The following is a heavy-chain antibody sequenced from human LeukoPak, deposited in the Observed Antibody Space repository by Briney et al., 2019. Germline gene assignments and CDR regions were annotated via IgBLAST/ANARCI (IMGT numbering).Heavy chain of an antibody. CDR2: IYYSGST. CDR1: GGSISSSSYY. D-gene: IGHD3-22*01. V-gene: IGHV4-39*01. Sequence: SETLSLTCTVSGGSISSSSYYWGWIRQPPGKGLEWIGSIYYSGSTYYDPSLKSRVTISVDTSKNQFSLKLSSVTAADTAVYYCARSVVTYYYYCYGMDVWGQGTTVTVSS. J-gene: IGHJ6*02. CDR3: ARSVVTYYYYCYGMDV.